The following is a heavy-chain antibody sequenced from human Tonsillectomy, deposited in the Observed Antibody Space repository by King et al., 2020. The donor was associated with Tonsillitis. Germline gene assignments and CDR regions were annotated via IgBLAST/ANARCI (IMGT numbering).Heavy chain of an antibody. D-gene: IGHD3-10*01. J-gene: IGHJ6*03. Sequence: VQLVESGGGLVQPGGSLRLSCAASGFTFSSYEMNWVRQAPGKGLEWVSYISSSGDTIYYADSVKGRFTISRDSAKNSLYLQMNSLRGEDTAVYYCARLSVVREIYYFYYYMDVWGKGTTVTVSS. V-gene: IGHV3-48*03. CDR3: ARLSVVREIYYFYYYMDV. CDR2: ISSSGDTI. CDR1: GFTFSSYE.